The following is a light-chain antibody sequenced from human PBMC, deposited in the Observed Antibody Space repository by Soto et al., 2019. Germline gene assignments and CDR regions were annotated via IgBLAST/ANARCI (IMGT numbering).Light chain of an antibody. J-gene: IGKJ5*01. V-gene: IGKV1-5*01. Sequence: DLQMTQSPSTLSASVGDRVTITCRASQSCRNSLAWYQQKAGKAPTLLIYDASTLQSGVPSRFSGSGSGTEFSLTISSLQPEDFAVYYCQQRNIWPPVTFGQGTRLEIK. CDR1: QSCRNS. CDR2: DAS. CDR3: QQRNIWPPVT.